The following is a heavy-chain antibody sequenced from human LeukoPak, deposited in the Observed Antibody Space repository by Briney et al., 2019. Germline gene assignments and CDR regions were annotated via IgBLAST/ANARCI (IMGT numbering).Heavy chain of an antibody. CDR1: GFTVSSNY. CDR3: TRGFLAVTGQGAFDY. J-gene: IGHJ4*02. CDR2: IYSGDSP. D-gene: IGHD6-19*01. V-gene: IGHV3-53*01. Sequence: GGSLRLSCAVSGFTVSSNYMSWVRQAPGKGLEWVSIIYSGDSPSYADSVKGRFTISRDTSKNTLYLQMNSLRAEDTAVYYCTRGFLAVTGQGAFDYWGQETLVTVSS.